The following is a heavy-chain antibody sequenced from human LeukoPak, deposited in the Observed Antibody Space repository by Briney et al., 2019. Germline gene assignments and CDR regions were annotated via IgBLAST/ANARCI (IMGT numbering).Heavy chain of an antibody. CDR2: IYYSGST. J-gene: IGHJ4*02. CDR1: GGSISSSSYY. Sequence: SETLSLTCTVSGGSISSSSYYWGWIRQAPGKGLEWIGSIYYSGSTYYNPSLKRRVTMSVDTSKNQFSLKLSSVTAADTAVYYCSRIYYSDTSGPLDYWGQGTLVTVSS. D-gene: IGHD3-22*01. CDR3: SRIYYSDTSGPLDY. V-gene: IGHV4-39*01.